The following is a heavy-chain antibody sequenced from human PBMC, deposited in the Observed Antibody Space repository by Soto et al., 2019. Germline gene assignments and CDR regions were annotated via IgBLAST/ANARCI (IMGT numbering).Heavy chain of an antibody. CDR1: GISFSDHY. Sequence: QMQLVESGGGLVKPGGSLRLSCEVSGISFSDHYMSWIRQTPGKGLEWVSYISNSGSYATYADSVRGRFTISRDNAKNSVFLQMNSLRADDTAVYYCAKVQSRRYDPWGQGTLVTVSS. V-gene: IGHV3-11*05. J-gene: IGHJ5*02. CDR2: ISNSGSYA. CDR3: AKVQSRRYDP. D-gene: IGHD3-9*01.